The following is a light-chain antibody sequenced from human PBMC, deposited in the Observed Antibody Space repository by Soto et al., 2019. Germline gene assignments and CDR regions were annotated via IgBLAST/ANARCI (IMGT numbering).Light chain of an antibody. V-gene: IGLV1-44*01. CDR2: RNY. Sequence: QSVLIQPPSASGTPGQRVSIVCSGSSSNIGSNTVNWYQHFPGTAPKLLFYRNYQRPSGVPARFSVTKSGTSASLAISGLQSEDEADYYCAAWDDDLNAMMFGGGTKLTVL. CDR3: AAWDDDLNAMM. J-gene: IGLJ3*02. CDR1: SSNIGSNT.